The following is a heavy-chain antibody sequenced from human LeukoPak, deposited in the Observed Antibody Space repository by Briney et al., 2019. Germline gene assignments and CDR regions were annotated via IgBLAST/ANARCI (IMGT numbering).Heavy chain of an antibody. J-gene: IGHJ4*02. V-gene: IGHV3-23*01. D-gene: IGHD3-3*01. CDR3: AKGEAYDFWSGLFDY. CDR1: GFTFSSYA. CDR2: ISGSGGST. Sequence: GGSLRLSCAASGFTFSSYAMSWVRQAPGKGLEWVSAISGSGGSTYYADSVKGRFTISRDNSKNTLYLQMNSLRAEDTAVYYCAKGEAYDFWSGLFDYWGQGTQVTVSS.